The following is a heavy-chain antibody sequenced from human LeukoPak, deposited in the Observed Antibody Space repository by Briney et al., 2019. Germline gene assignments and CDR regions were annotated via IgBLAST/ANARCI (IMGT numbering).Heavy chain of an antibody. CDR2: INHSGST. CDR3: ARGPRITMIVVVITTRHAFDI. V-gene: IGHV4-34*01. D-gene: IGHD3-22*01. CDR1: GGSFSGYY. Sequence: PSETLSLTCAVYGGSFSGYYWSWIRQPPGKGLEWIGEINHSGSTNYNPSLKSRVTISVDTSKNQFSLKLSSVTAADTAAYYCARGPRITMIVVVITTRHAFDIWGQGTMVTASS. J-gene: IGHJ3*02.